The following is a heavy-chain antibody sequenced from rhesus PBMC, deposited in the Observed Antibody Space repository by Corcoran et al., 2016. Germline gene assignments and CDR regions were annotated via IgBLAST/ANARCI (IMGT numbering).Heavy chain of an antibody. CDR2: ISDSGVST. CDR1: GGSISSNC. CDR3: ARDNYYGSAYGDY. J-gene: IGHJ4*01. V-gene: IGHV4-173*01. D-gene: IGHD3-28*01. Sequence: QLQLQESGPGLVKPSETLSLTCAVSGGSISSNCWSWIRQPPGQGLEWIGRISDSGVSTSYNHALKSRVTISTDKSKNQLSLKLISVTAADTAVYYCARDNYYGSAYGDYWGQGVLVTVSS.